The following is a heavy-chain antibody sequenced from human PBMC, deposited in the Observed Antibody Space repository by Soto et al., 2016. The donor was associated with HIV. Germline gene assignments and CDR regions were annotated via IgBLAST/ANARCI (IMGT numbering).Heavy chain of an antibody. D-gene: IGHD4-17*01. V-gene: IGHV1-2*02. J-gene: IGHJ3*02. CDR2: INPNSGGT. Sequence: QVQLVQSGAEVKKPGSSVKVSCKASGGTFSNYAISWVRQAPGQGLEWMGWINPNSGGTNYAQKFQGRVTMTRDTSISTAYMELSRLRSDDTAVYYCALNYGDAPFDIWGQGTMVTVSS. CDR1: GGTFSNYA. CDR3: ALNYGDAPFDI.